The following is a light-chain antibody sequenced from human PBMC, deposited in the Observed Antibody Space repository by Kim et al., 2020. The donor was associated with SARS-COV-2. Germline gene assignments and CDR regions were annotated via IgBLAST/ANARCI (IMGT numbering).Light chain of an antibody. Sequence: GTVPLTCGLSSGSVSTSYYPNWYPQTPGQAPRTLIYSTNTRSSGVPDRFSGSILGNKAALTITGAQADDESDYYCVLYMGSGISMFGGGTQLTVL. CDR2: STN. J-gene: IGLJ3*02. CDR1: SGSVSTSYY. V-gene: IGLV8-61*01. CDR3: VLYMGSGISM.